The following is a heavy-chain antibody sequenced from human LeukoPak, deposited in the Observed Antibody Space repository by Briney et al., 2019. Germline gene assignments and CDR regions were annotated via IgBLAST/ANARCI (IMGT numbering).Heavy chain of an antibody. D-gene: IGHD5-18*01. V-gene: IGHV4-34*01. CDR3: ARVAYSYGYYFDY. Sequence: PSETLSLTCTVSGGSISSYYWSWIRQPPGKGLEWIGEINHSGSTNYNPSLKSRVTISVDTSKNQFSLKLSSVTAADTAVYYCARVAYSYGYYFDYWGQGTLVTVSS. CDR1: GGSISSYY. J-gene: IGHJ4*02. CDR2: INHSGST.